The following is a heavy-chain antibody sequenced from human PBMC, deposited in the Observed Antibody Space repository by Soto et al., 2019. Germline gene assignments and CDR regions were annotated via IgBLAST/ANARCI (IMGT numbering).Heavy chain of an antibody. V-gene: IGHV1-3*01. J-gene: IGHJ6*02. CDR3: AREYPDYYYGMDV. CDR2: INAGNGNT. Sequence: ASVKVSCKASGYTITSYAIHWVRQAPGQRLEWMGWINAGNGNTKYSQKLQGRVTMTTDTSTSTAYMELRSLRSDDTAVYYCAREYPDYYYGMDVWGQGTTVTVSS. CDR1: GYTITSYA.